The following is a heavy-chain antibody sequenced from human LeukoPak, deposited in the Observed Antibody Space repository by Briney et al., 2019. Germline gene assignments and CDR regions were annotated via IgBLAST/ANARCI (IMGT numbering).Heavy chain of an antibody. CDR1: GGSISSGDYY. J-gene: IGHJ1*01. Sequence: SETLSLTCTVSGGSISSGDYYWSWIRQPPGKGLEWIGYIYYSGGTYYTPSLKSRVTISVDTSKNQFSLKLSSVTAADTAVYYCVRERQQLDWRYFQHWGQGTLVTVSS. CDR3: VRERQQLDWRYFQH. CDR2: IYYSGGT. V-gene: IGHV4-30-4*01. D-gene: IGHD6-13*01.